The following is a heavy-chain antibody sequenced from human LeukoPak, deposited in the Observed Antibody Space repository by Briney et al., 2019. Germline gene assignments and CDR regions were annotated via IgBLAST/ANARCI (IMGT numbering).Heavy chain of an antibody. CDR1: GYTLTELS. D-gene: IGHD3-16*01. J-gene: IGHJ3*02. CDR3: ARERDGPGGFAFDI. CDR2: FDPEDGET. Sequence: GASVKVSCKVSGYTLTELSMHWVRQAPGKGLEWMGGFDPEDGETIYAQKFQGRVTMARDTSTSTVYMELSSLSSDDTAVYCCARERDGPGGFAFDIWGLGTMVTVSS. V-gene: IGHV1-24*01.